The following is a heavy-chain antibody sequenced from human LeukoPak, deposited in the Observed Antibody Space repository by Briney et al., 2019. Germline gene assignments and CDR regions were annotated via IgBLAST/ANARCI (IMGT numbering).Heavy chain of an antibody. D-gene: IGHD3-10*01. J-gene: IGHJ4*02. CDR3: ERDHGYNGSGLFDY. V-gene: IGHV3-21*01. CDR2: ISSSSSYI. Sequence: PGGSLRLSCAASGFTFSSYSMNWVRQAPGKGLEWVSSISSSSSYIYYADSVKGRFTISRDNAKNSPDLHMNSLRAEATAVYYCERDHGYNGSGLFDYWGQGTLVTVSS. CDR1: GFTFSSYS.